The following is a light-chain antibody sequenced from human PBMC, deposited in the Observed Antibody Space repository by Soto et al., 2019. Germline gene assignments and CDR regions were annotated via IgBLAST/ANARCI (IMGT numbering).Light chain of an antibody. CDR3: QQYGDSRHVT. CDR1: QSVNANY. V-gene: IGKV3-20*01. J-gene: IGKJ4*01. CDR2: DAS. Sequence: EIVWTQSPGTLPLSPGETATLSCRASQSVNANYLAWYQHKPGQAPRLLIYDASRRATGTPDRFSGSGSGTDFTLTIRRLEPEDFALYYCQQYGDSRHVTFGGGTKVDIK.